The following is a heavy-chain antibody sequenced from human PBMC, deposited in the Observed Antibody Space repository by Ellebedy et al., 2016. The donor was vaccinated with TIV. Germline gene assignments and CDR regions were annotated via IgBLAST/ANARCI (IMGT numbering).Heavy chain of an antibody. CDR3: ASGSNLAAPIDY. CDR1: GGTFSTHA. CDR2: IIPLFGTT. D-gene: IGHD3-10*01. Sequence: ASVKVSCKASGGTFSTHAITWVRQAPGQGLEWMGGIIPLFGTTNFAQKFQGRVSISADESTSTAYMELNSLRSEDTAMYYCASGSNLAAPIDYWGQGTLVIVSS. V-gene: IGHV1-69*13. J-gene: IGHJ4*02.